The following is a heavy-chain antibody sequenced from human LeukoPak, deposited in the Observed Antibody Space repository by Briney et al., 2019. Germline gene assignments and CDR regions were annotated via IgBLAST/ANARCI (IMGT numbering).Heavy chain of an antibody. Sequence: PGGSLRLSCAASGFTFSSYSMNWVRQAPGRGLEWVSSISSSSSYIYYADSVKGRFTISRDNAKNSLYLQMNSLRAEDTAVHYCARSEYNGSYSPFDYWGQGTLVTVSS. J-gene: IGHJ4*02. CDR3: ARSEYNGSYSPFDY. D-gene: IGHD1-26*01. CDR1: GFTFSSYS. V-gene: IGHV3-21*01. CDR2: ISSSSSYI.